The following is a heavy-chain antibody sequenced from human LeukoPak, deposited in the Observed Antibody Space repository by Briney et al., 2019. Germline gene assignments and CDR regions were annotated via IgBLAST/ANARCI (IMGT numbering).Heavy chain of an antibody. CDR3: ARAHLAFSAPHDC. V-gene: IGHV4-34*01. CDR2: INHSGST. D-gene: IGHD6-25*01. J-gene: IGHJ4*02. Sequence: SETLSLTCAVYGGSFSGYYWSWIRQPPGKGLEWIGEINHSGSTNYNPSLKSRVTISVDTSKNQFSLKLSSVTAADTAVYYCARAHLAFSAPHDCWGQGTLVTVSS. CDR1: GGSFSGYY.